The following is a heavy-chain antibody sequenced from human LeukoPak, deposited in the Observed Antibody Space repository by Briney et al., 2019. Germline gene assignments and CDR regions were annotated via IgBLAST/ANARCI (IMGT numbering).Heavy chain of an antibody. V-gene: IGHV4-59*01. D-gene: IGHD3-22*01. J-gene: IGHJ3*02. CDR2: IYYSGST. CDR3: ARAPSYDSSGYYYWLDI. CDR1: GGSISSYY. Sequence: PSETLSLTCTVAGGSISSYYWSWIRQPPGKGLEWIGYIYYSGSTNYNPSLNSRVTISVDTSKNQFSLRLSSVTPAATAVYYCARAPSYDSSGYYYWLDIWGQGTMVTVSS.